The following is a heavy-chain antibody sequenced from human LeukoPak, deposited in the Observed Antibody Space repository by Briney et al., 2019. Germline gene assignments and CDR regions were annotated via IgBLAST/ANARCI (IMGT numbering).Heavy chain of an antibody. CDR1: GGSISSDTYY. D-gene: IGHD3-3*01. CDR2: IYYSGST. J-gene: IGHJ4*02. Sequence: SETLSLTCTVFGGSISSDTYYWGWIRQPPGKGLEWIGSIYYSGSTYYNPSLKSRVTISVDTSKNQFSLKLSSVTAADTAVYYCAIGNYDFWSGYYFPQFDYWGQGTLVTVSS. CDR3: AIGNYDFWSGYYFPQFDY. V-gene: IGHV4-39*01.